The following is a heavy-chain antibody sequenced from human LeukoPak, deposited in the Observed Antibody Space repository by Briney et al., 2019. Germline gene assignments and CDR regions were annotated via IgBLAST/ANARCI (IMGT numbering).Heavy chain of an antibody. CDR3: MSPMTTVPSRDY. J-gene: IGHJ4*02. Sequence: PGGSLTLSCTVSGFTVSSNSMSWVRQAPGKGLEWVSFIYSDNPHYSDSVKGRFTISRAHSKNTLYLQMNSLRAEDTAVYYCMSPMTTVPSRDYWGQGTLVTVSS. V-gene: IGHV3-53*01. D-gene: IGHD4-17*01. CDR1: GFTVSSNS. CDR2: IYSDNP.